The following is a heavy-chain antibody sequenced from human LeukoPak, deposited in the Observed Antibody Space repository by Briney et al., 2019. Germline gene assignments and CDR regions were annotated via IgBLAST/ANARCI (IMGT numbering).Heavy chain of an antibody. V-gene: IGHV4-31*03. CDR2: IYYSGST. D-gene: IGHD6-6*01. CDR3: AGDTRPDLDAFDI. J-gene: IGHJ3*02. CDR1: GGSISSGGYY. Sequence: SETLSLTCTVSGGSISSGGYYWSWIRQHPGKGLEWIGYIYYSGSTYHNPSLKSRVTISVDTSKNQFSLKLSSVTAADTAVYYCAGDTRPDLDAFDIWGQGTMVTVSS.